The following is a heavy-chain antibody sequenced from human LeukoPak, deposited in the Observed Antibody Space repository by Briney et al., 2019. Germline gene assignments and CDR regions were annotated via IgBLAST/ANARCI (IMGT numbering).Heavy chain of an antibody. D-gene: IGHD3-10*01. J-gene: IGHJ6*03. Sequence: KASETLSLTCTVSGYSISSGYYWGWIRQPPGKGLEWIGSIYHSGRTFYNPSLKSRVTISVDTSKNQFSLKLSSVTAADTAVYYCARSTYYYHSGSYSMDVWGKGTTVTISS. CDR1: GYSISSGYY. CDR2: IYHSGRT. V-gene: IGHV4-38-2*02. CDR3: ARSTYYYHSGSYSMDV.